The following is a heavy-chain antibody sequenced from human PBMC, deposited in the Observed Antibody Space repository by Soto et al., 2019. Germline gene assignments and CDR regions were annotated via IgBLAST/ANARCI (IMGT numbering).Heavy chain of an antibody. D-gene: IGHD1-26*01. Sequence: EVQLVESGGGLVQPGGSLRLSCAASGFTFSSYWMHWVRQAPGKGLVWVSRIDNAGSSVRYADSVKGRFTISRDNAKNTLYLQMNSWRAEDTAVYYCTRVGGSVSGMDVWGQGTTVTVSS. V-gene: IGHV3-74*01. CDR3: TRVGGSVSGMDV. J-gene: IGHJ6*02. CDR2: IDNAGSSV. CDR1: GFTFSSYW.